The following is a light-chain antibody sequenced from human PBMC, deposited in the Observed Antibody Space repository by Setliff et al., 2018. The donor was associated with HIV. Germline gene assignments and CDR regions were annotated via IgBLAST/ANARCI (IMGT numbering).Light chain of an antibody. V-gene: IGLV2-8*01. CDR3: QSHDSTLSGPV. J-gene: IGLJ1*01. CDR1: SSDVGRYNF. CDR2: EVS. Sequence: QSALTQPPSASGSPGQSVTISCTGTSSDVGRYNFVSWYQQHPGKAPKLMIYEVSKRPSGVPDRFSGSKSGTSASLAITGLQAEDEADYYCQSHDSTLSGPVFGTGTKVTVL.